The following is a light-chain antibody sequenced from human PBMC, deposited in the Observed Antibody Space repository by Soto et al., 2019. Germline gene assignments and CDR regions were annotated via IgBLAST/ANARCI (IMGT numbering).Light chain of an antibody. CDR3: QQYGSSSWT. J-gene: IGKJ1*01. CDR2: GAS. Sequence: EIVLTQSPGTLSLSPGERATLSCRASQSVTSSYLAWYQQRHGQAPRLLIYGASIRATGIPDRFSGSGSGTDFTLTISRLEPEDFAVYYCQQYGSSSWTFGQGTKVEIK. V-gene: IGKV3-20*01. CDR1: QSVTSSY.